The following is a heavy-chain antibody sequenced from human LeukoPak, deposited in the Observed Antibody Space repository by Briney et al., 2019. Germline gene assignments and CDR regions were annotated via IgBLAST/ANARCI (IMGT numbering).Heavy chain of an antibody. J-gene: IGHJ4*01. CDR2: IKEDGGGT. CDR3: AKILHLYYYDSSDYYDY. V-gene: IGHV3-7*01. CDR1: GFTFSSYW. D-gene: IGHD3-22*01. Sequence: GGSLRLSCAASGFTFSSYWMSWVRQAPGKGLEWVSNIKEDGGGTYYVDSVKGRFTISRDNAKNTLYLQMNSLRAEDTAKYYCAKILHLYYYDSSDYYDYWGQGTLVTVSS.